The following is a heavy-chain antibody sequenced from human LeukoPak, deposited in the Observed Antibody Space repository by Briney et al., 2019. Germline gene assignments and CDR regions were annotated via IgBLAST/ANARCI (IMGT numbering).Heavy chain of an antibody. CDR2: MNPNSGNT. CDR3: ARGKARDGYNYPGIFDY. D-gene: IGHD5-24*01. V-gene: IGHV1-8*01. J-gene: IGHJ4*02. CDR1: GYTFTSYD. Sequence: ASVKVSCKASGYTFTSYDINWVRQATGQGLEWMGWMNPNSGNTGYAQKFQGRVTMTRNTSISTAYMELSSLRSEDTAVYYCARGKARDGYNYPGIFDYWGQGTLSPSPQ.